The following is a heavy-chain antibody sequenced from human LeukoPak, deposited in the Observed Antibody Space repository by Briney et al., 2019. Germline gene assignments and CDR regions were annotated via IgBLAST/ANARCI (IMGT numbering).Heavy chain of an antibody. CDR1: GFTFSNYA. CDR3: AKDLKGLYDYVRGSYAVDL. J-gene: IGHJ3*01. Sequence: GGSLRLFCASSGFTFSNYAMSWVRQGQGTGLEWVSGISSRGGTTDYADFVKGRFTMSRDNSKNTLYLQMHSLRAEDTAIYYCAKDLKGLYDYVRGSYAVDLWGKGTTVTVSS. D-gene: IGHD3-16*01. V-gene: IGHV3-23*01. CDR2: ISSRGGTT.